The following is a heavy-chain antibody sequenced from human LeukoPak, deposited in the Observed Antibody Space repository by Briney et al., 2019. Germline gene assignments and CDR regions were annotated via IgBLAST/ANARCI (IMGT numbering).Heavy chain of an antibody. CDR3: ARGGSGWYQSFDY. CDR1: GYTFTGYY. J-gene: IGHJ4*02. Sequence: ASVKVSCKASGYTFTGYYMHWVRQAPGQGLEWMGWINPNSGGTNYAQKFQGRVTMTRDTSISTAYMGLSRLRSDDTAVYYCARGGSGWYQSFDYWGQGTLVTVSS. V-gene: IGHV1-2*02. D-gene: IGHD6-19*01. CDR2: INPNSGGT.